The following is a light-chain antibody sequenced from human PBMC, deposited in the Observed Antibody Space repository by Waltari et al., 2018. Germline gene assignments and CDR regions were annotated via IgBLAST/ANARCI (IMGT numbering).Light chain of an antibody. Sequence: TVVTQSPGTLSVSPGERVTLSCRTSQSIGFSLAWCQQKPGQAPRLLMFHSSTRAPGIPARFSGSGSETEFTLTIGSLQSEDFAVYYCQQYNNWPPGTFGQGTKVEI. V-gene: IGKV3-15*01. CDR3: QQYNNWPPGT. CDR2: HSS. CDR1: QSIGFS. J-gene: IGKJ1*01.